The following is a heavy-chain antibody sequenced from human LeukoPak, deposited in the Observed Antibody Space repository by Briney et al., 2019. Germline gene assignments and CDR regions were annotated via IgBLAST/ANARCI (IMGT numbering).Heavy chain of an antibody. CDR2: ISGSGGTT. V-gene: IGHV3-23*01. CDR1: GLTFSTYA. Sequence: PGGSLRLSCAASGLTFSTYAMSWVRQARGKGPEWVSGISGSGGTTYYVDSVKGRFSISRDNSRSMLYLQMNSLRVEDTALYYCAKDRKVYELWGRGTLVTVSS. D-gene: IGHD5/OR15-5a*01. CDR3: AKDRKVYEL. J-gene: IGHJ2*01.